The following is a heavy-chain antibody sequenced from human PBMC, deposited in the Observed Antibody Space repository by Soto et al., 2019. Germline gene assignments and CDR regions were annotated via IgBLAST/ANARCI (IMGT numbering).Heavy chain of an antibody. CDR3: ARGFWGAWGMDV. J-gene: IGHJ6*02. CDR1: GLSLSISLMG. V-gene: IGHV2-70*01. D-gene: IGHD3-16*01. Sequence: SGPTLVNPTQTLTLTCTFSGLSLSISLMGVRWIRQPPGKALEWLALIDWDDDKYYSTSLKTRLTISKDTSKNQVVLTMTNMDPVDTATYYCARGFWGAWGMDVWGQGTTVTVSS. CDR2: IDWDDDK.